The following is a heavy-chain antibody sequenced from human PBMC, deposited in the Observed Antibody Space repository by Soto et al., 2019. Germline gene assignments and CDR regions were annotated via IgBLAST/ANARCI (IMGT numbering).Heavy chain of an antibody. D-gene: IGHD1-20*01. CDR2: ISGRGGST. CDR3: AKPLYNWSDVGAFDI. CDR1: GFTFSYYA. Sequence: EVQLLGSGGGLVQSGGSLRLSCAASGFTFSYYAMSWVRRAPGKGLEWVSGISGRGGSTYYADSVKGRFTISRDNSKNTLYLQMNSLRAEDTGVYYCAKPLYNWSDVGAFDIWGPGTMVTVSS. V-gene: IGHV3-23*01. J-gene: IGHJ3*02.